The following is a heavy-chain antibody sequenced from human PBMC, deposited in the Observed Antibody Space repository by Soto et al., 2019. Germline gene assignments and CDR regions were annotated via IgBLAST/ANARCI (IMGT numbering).Heavy chain of an antibody. J-gene: IGHJ6*02. CDR3: ARFREGYYHYYGMDV. D-gene: IGHD3-10*01. Sequence: SETLSLTCTVSGASVTTYSWTCLRQSPGKGPEWIGYIYNSGTTNYNPSLHSRVTISLDTSNNQLSLKLRSVTAGDTAVYYCARFREGYYHYYGMDVWGHGTTVTVSS. CDR2: IYNSGTT. V-gene: IGHV4-59*02. CDR1: GASVTTYS.